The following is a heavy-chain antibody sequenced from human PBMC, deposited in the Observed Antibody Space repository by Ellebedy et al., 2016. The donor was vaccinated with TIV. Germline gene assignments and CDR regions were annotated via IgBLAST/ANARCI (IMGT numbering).Heavy chain of an antibody. J-gene: IGHJ3*02. CDR2: INAGNGDT. CDR3: ARVLTHYYDSIEEDAFDI. D-gene: IGHD3-22*01. CDR1: GYTFTSQT. V-gene: IGHV1-3*01. Sequence: ASVKVSCKASGYTFTSQTLHWVRQAPGQRLEWMGRINAGNGDTKYSQKFQGRLTITRDTSASTAYMELSSLRSEDTAVYYCARVLTHYYDSIEEDAFDIWGQGTIVTVSS.